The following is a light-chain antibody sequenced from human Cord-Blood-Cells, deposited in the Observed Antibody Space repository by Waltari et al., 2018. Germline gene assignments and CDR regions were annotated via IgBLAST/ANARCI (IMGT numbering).Light chain of an antibody. CDR1: QSVSSSY. CDR2: GAS. CDR3: QQYGSSPT. J-gene: IGKJ4*01. Sequence: ETLLTPSLGSLSLSPRVRATLSCRASQSVSSSYVAWNQQKPGQAPRLLIYGASSRATGIPDRFSGSGSGTDFTLTISRLEPEDLAVYYCQQYGSSPTFGGGTKVEI. V-gene: IGKV3-20*01.